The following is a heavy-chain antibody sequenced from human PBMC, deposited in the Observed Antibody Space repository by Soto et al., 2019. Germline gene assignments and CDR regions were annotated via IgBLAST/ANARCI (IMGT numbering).Heavy chain of an antibody. V-gene: IGHV3-30-3*01. D-gene: IGHD6-19*01. CDR1: GFTFSNFP. Sequence: QVQLVESGGGVVQPGRSLRLSCAASGFTFSNFPIHWVRQAPGRGLEWVTVISFDGSNEYYADSVKGRFTISRDNSKNTHDLQMNSLSPEDSGLYFCARGGLGSGWYHFDSWGQGTLVTVSS. CDR3: ARGGLGSGWYHFDS. J-gene: IGHJ4*02. CDR2: ISFDGSNE.